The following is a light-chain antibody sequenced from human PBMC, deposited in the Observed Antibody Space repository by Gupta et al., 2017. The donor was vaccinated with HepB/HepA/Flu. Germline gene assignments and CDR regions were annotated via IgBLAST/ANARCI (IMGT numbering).Light chain of an antibody. J-gene: IGLJ2*01. Sequence: QSVLTQPPSVSEAPRQRVTISCSGSSSNIGNNAVNWYQQPPGKAPKLLIYYDDLLPSGVSDRFSGSKSGTSASLAISGLQSEDEAYYYCAAWDDRLNGPVFGGGTKLTVL. CDR1: SSNIGNNA. V-gene: IGLV1-36*01. CDR2: YDD. CDR3: AAWDDRLNGPV.